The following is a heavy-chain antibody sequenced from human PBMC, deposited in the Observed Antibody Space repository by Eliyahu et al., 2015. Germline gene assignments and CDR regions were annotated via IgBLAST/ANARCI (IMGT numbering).Heavy chain of an antibody. J-gene: IGHJ4*02. CDR3: ATPFGGRYCSSTSCYPLDY. V-gene: IGHV4-39*01. Sequence: QLQLQESGPGLVKPSETLSLTCXXXGGSIXSSXXXWGWXRQPPGKGLEWIGSIYYSGSTYYNPSLKSRVTISVDTSKNQFSLKLSSVTAADTAVYYCATPFGGRYCSSTSCYPLDYWGQGTLVTVSS. CDR1: GGSIXSSXXX. D-gene: IGHD2-2*01. CDR2: IYYSGST.